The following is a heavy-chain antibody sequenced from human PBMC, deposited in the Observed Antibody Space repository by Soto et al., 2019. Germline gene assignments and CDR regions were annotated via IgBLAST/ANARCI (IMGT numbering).Heavy chain of an antibody. D-gene: IGHD3-3*02. CDR3: ARGRISPGYHYHYDMDV. V-gene: IGHV4-34*01. Sequence: SETLSLTCAVYGGSFSGYYWSWIRQPPGKGLEWIGQINHSGSTNYNPSLKSRVTISVDTSKNQFSLKLNSVTAADRAVYYCARGRISPGYHYHYDMDVWGQGTTVTVPS. CDR1: GGSFSGYY. J-gene: IGHJ6*01. CDR2: INHSGST.